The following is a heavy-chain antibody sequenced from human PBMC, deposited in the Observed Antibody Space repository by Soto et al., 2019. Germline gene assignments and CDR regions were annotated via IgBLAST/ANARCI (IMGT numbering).Heavy chain of an antibody. CDR3: AKEGALSGSYYISSSYYFDH. Sequence: GGSLRLSCAASGFTFSNYGMHWVRQAPGKGLEWVAIISYDGSNTYYADSVKGRFTISRDNSKNTLYLQMNSLRAEDTSVYYCAKEGALSGSYYISSSYYFDHWGQGT. V-gene: IGHV3-30*18. CDR1: GFTFSNYG. D-gene: IGHD1-26*01. J-gene: IGHJ4*02. CDR2: ISYDGSNT.